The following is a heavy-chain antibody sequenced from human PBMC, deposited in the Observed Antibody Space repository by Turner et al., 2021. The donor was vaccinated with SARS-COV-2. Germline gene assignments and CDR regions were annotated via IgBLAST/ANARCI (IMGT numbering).Heavy chain of an antibody. J-gene: IGHJ2*01. CDR3: ATLVARQLVKAGWYFDL. V-gene: IGHV4-39*01. D-gene: IGHD6-13*01. CDR2: IYYSGST. CDR1: GGSISSSSNY. Sequence: QLQLQESGPGLVKPSETLSLTCTVSGGSISSSSNYWGWIRQPPGKGLEWIGSIYYSGSTHYDPSLKSRVTISVDTSKNQFSLKLSSVTAADTAVYYCATLVARQLVKAGWYFDLWGRGTLVTVSS.